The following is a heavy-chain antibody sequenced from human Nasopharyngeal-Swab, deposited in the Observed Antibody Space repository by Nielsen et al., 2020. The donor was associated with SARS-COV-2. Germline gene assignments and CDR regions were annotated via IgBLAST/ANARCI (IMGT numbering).Heavy chain of an antibody. Sequence: GGSLRLSCAASGFAFSTYSMNWVRQAPGKGLEWVSSIITSSSYRYHADSVKGRFTISRDNAKNSLYLQMNSLRAEDTAVYYCARDRGYYYDSSGSTPLGVVDYWGQGTLVTVSS. D-gene: IGHD3-22*01. V-gene: IGHV3-21*01. J-gene: IGHJ4*02. CDR3: ARDRGYYYDSSGSTPLGVVDY. CDR2: IITSSSYR. CDR1: GFAFSTYS.